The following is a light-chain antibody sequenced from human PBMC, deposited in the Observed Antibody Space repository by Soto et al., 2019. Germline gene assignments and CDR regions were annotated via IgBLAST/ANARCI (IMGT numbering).Light chain of an antibody. J-gene: IGLJ1*01. V-gene: IGLV2-11*01. Sequence: QSALTQPASVSGSPGQSITISCTGTSSDVGVYNYVSWYQQYPGKAPKIMIYDVSKWPSGVPDRFSGSKSDNTASLTISGLQAEDEADYYCCSYAGSYTFVFGIGTKVTVL. CDR3: CSYAGSYTFV. CDR1: SSDVGVYNY. CDR2: DVS.